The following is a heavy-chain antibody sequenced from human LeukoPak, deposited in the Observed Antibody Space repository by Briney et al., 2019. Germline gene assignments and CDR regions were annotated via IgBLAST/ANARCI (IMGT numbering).Heavy chain of an antibody. CDR2: ISSSSSYI. Sequence: SGGSLRLSCAASGFTFSSYSMNWVRQAPGKGLEWVSSISSSSSYIYYADSVKGRFTISRDNAKNSVYLQMNSLSAEDTAMYYCARIITLLRGVIVTRYLDVWGKGTTVTISS. D-gene: IGHD3-10*01. CDR3: ARIITLLRGVIVTRYLDV. CDR1: GFTFSSYS. V-gene: IGHV3-21*04. J-gene: IGHJ6*03.